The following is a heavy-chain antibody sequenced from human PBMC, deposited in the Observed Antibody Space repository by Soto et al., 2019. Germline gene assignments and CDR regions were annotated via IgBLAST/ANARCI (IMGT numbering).Heavy chain of an antibody. D-gene: IGHD2-15*01. CDR2: INAGNGNT. CDR1: GYTFTSYA. Sequence: QVQLVQSGAEVKKPGASVKVSCKASGYTFTSYAMHWVRQAPGQRLEWMGWINAGNGNTKYSQKFQGRVTITRDTSANKAYMELISLRSEDTAEYYCARDLGGWPDYWGQGTLVTVSS. J-gene: IGHJ4*02. CDR3: ARDLGGWPDY. V-gene: IGHV1-3*01.